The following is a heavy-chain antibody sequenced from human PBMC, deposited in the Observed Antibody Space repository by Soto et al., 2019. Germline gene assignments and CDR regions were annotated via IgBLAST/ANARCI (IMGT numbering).Heavy chain of an antibody. D-gene: IGHD6-19*01. V-gene: IGHV5-51*01. J-gene: IGHJ3*02. CDR3: ARHGYGSGESAHAFDI. CDR2: IYPGDSDT. Sequence: GESLKISCXGSGYSFTSYWIGWVRQMPGKGLEWMGIIYPGDSDTRYSPSFQGQVTISADKSISTAYLQWSSLKASDTAMYYCARHGYGSGESAHAFDIWGQGTMVTVSS. CDR1: GYSFTSYW.